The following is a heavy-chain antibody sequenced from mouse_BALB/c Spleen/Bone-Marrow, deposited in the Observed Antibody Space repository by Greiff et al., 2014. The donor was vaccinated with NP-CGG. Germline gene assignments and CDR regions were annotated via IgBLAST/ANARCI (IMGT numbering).Heavy chain of an antibody. CDR3: ARGDYGSSYRYFDV. V-gene: IGHV1-26*01. J-gene: IGHJ1*01. D-gene: IGHD1-1*01. Sequence: VQLQQSGPDLVKPGASVKLSCTASGYSFTDSSMHWVPQSPGKSLEWIGRVTPHNGGTSYNQKFKGKGILTVDKSSSTAYMELRSLTSEDSAVYYCARGDYGSSYRYFDVWGAGTTVTVSS. CDR1: GYSFTDSS. CDR2: VTPHNGGT.